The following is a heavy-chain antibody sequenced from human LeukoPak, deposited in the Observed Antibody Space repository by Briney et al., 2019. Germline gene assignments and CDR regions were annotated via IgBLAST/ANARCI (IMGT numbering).Heavy chain of an antibody. Sequence: GGSLRLSCAASGFTFSDYYMSWIRQAPGKGLEWVSYISSSGSTIYYADSVKGRFTISRDNSKNTLYLQMNSLRAEDTAVYYCAKDPIVVVPAAHDYWGQGTLVTVSS. D-gene: IGHD2-2*01. CDR3: AKDPIVVVPAAHDY. CDR2: ISSSGSTI. J-gene: IGHJ4*02. V-gene: IGHV3-11*01. CDR1: GFTFSDYY.